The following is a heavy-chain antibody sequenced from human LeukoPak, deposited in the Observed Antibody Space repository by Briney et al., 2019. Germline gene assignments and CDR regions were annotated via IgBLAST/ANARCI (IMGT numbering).Heavy chain of an antibody. J-gene: IGHJ4*02. D-gene: IGHD5-18*01. CDR3: GTAFEF. Sequence: GGSLRLSCAASGFTVSGTWMHWVRHAPGKGLVWVSRINNDGRSTIYAAPVKGRFTISRDNAKNTLYMQMNSLRAEDTAVYYCGTAFEFWGQGTLVTVSP. CDR1: GFTVSGTW. V-gene: IGHV3-74*01. CDR2: INNDGRST.